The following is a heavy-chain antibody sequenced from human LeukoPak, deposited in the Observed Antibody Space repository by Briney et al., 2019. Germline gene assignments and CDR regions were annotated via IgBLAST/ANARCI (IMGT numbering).Heavy chain of an antibody. CDR1: GFTVSSNY. V-gene: IGHV3-53*01. CDR3: ARGYYGDLDAFDI. J-gene: IGHJ3*02. Sequence: GSLRLSCAASGFTVSSNYMSWVRQAPGKGLEWVSVIYSGGSTCYADSVKGRFTISRDNSKNTLYLQMNSLRAEDTAVYYCARGYYGDLDAFDIWGQGTMVTVSS. D-gene: IGHD4-17*01. CDR2: IYSGGST.